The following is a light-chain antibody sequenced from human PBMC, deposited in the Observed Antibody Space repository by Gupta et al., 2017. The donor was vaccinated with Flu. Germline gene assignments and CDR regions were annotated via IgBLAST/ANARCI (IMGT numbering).Light chain of an antibody. J-gene: IGKJ1*01. CDR2: WAS. CDR3: RRDDSPPET. CDR1: QSVLYISKNENS. V-gene: IGKV4-1*01. Sequence: DMVMTQSPDSLAVSLGERATINCKSSQSVLYISKNENSFARYQQKPGRPPTLLIYWASTRESGVPDRFSGSGSGTAFTLTIISLQAADVAVYYCRRDDSPPETFGQGTRLEIK.